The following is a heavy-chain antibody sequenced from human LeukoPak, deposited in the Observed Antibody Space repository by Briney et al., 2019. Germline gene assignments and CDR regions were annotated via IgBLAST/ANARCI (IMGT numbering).Heavy chain of an antibody. CDR1: GYTFTNYY. CDR2: ISAYNGNT. V-gene: IGHV1-18*01. D-gene: IGHD3-10*01. J-gene: IGHJ6*03. Sequence: ASVKVSCKASGYTFTNYYISWVRQAPGQGLEWMGWISAYNGNTNYAQNLQGRVTLTTDTSTSTAYMELRSLRSDDTAVYYCARPGRGPYYYYMDVWGKGTTVTISS. CDR3: ARPGRGPYYYYMDV.